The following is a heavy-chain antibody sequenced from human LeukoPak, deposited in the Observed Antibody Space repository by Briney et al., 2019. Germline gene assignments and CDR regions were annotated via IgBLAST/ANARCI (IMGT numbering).Heavy chain of an antibody. CDR1: GFTFSSYA. D-gene: IGHD6-6*01. CDR2: FSGSGGST. Sequence: PGGSLRLSCAASGFTFSSYAMSWVRQAPGKGLEWVSAFSGSGGSTYYADSVKGRFTISRDNSKNTLYLQMNSLRAEDTAVYYCARGLSGYASSLGYWGQGTLVTVSA. J-gene: IGHJ4*02. V-gene: IGHV3-23*01. CDR3: ARGLSGYASSLGY.